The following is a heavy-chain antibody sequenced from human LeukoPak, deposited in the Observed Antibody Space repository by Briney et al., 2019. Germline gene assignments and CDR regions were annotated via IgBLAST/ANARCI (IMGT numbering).Heavy chain of an antibody. CDR3: ARYFKGMATIYTS. CDR2: IYNSGST. CDR1: GGSFSSYY. Sequence: SETLSRTSAVYGGSFSSYYWGWIRQPPGKGLEWIGSIYNSGSTYYNPSLRRRVTISEDTSKNQFSLKLSPVTAAAPAEYSGARYFKGMATIYTSWGQGTLVTVSS. J-gene: IGHJ5*02. V-gene: IGHV4-39*07. D-gene: IGHD5-12*01.